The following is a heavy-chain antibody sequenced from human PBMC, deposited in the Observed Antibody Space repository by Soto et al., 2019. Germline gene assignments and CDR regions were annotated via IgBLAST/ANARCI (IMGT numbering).Heavy chain of an antibody. V-gene: IGHV1-8*01. Sequence: QVQLVQSGAEVKKPGASVKVSCKASGYTFTSYDINWVRQATGQGLEWMGWMNPNSGITVYAQKFQGRVTMTRNTSISTAYMELSSLRSEDTAVYYCAREWRSIAASWFDPWGQGTLVTVSS. CDR3: AREWRSIAASWFDP. D-gene: IGHD6-6*01. CDR2: MNPNSGIT. J-gene: IGHJ5*02. CDR1: GYTFTSYD.